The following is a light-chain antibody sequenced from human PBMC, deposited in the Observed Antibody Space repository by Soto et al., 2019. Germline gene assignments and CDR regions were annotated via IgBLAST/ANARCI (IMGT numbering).Light chain of an antibody. CDR1: LSIIIH. V-gene: IGKV1-39*01. CDR2: DTS. Sequence: DIQMTQSPSSMCASVGGRVTLTCRASLSIIIHLYWYQHRPGKAPELLIYDTSNLQSAVPSRFIGSGSGTEFSLTINKLQPEDGATYYCQQSYRSPLTFGGGTRGE. J-gene: IGKJ4*01. CDR3: QQSYRSPLT.